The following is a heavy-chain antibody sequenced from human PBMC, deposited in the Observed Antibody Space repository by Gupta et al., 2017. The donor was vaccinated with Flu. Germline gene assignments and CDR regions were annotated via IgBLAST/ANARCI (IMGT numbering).Heavy chain of an antibody. CDR3: NTAEQPLLRRDYFDRDY. Sequence: EVQLVESGGGLVNPGGSLRLSCAASGFILRNGWMTWVRQAPGTGLEWLGRIKRTSACLTTHYAAPVKGRFTVSRDDSKNTLYLQMNSLNTEDTAVYYCNTAEQPLLRRDYFDRDYWGQGTLVTVSS. CDR1: GFILRNGW. D-gene: IGHD3-9*01. J-gene: IGHJ4*02. V-gene: IGHV3-15*01. CDR2: IKRTSACLTT.